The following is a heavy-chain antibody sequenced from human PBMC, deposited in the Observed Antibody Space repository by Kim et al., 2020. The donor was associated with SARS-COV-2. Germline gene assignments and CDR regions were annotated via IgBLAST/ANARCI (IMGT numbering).Heavy chain of an antibody. V-gene: IGHV4-34*01. Sequence: SETLSLTCAVYGGSFSGYYWSWIRQPPGKGLEWIGEINHSGSTNYNPSLKSRVTISVDPSKNQFSLKLSSVTAADTAEYYCARGPPYCSGGSCYSDWFDPWGQGTLVTVSS. CDR2: INHSGST. J-gene: IGHJ5*02. D-gene: IGHD2-15*01. CDR1: GGSFSGYY. CDR3: ARGPPYCSGGSCYSDWFDP.